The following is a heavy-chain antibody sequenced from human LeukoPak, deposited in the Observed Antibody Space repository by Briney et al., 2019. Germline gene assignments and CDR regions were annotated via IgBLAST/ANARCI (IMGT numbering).Heavy chain of an antibody. Sequence: ASVKVSCKASGYPFISYDINWVRQATGQGLEWMGWMNPNSGNTGYAQRFQGRVTMTRNTSISTAYTEESSLRSEDTAMYFCARGRGYSNGWFEADDYWGQGTLVTVSS. V-gene: IGHV1-8*01. D-gene: IGHD6-19*01. CDR3: ARGRGYSNGWFEADDY. CDR2: MNPNSGNT. J-gene: IGHJ4*02. CDR1: GYPFISYD.